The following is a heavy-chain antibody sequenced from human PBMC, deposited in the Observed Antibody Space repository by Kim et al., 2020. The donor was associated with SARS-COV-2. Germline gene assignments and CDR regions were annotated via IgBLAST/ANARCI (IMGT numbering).Heavy chain of an antibody. D-gene: IGHD3-10*01. V-gene: IGHV1-3*01. Sequence: CQNFQGRVAITRDTSATTTYMELSSLTSKDTAVYYCAREGSGSYNWLDPWGQGTLVTVSS. J-gene: IGHJ5*02. CDR3: AREGSGSYNWLDP.